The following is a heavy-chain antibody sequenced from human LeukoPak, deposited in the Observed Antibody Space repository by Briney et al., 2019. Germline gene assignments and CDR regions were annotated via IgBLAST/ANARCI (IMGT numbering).Heavy chain of an antibody. Sequence: GESLKISCQGSEYSFATYWIGWVRQMPGKGLEWMGIIYPGDSDTRYSPSFQGQVTTSADKSISTAYLQWSSLKASDTAMYYCASLIGNYYFDYWGQGTLVTVSS. V-gene: IGHV5-51*01. J-gene: IGHJ4*02. D-gene: IGHD1-7*01. CDR1: EYSFATYW. CDR2: IYPGDSDT. CDR3: ASLIGNYYFDY.